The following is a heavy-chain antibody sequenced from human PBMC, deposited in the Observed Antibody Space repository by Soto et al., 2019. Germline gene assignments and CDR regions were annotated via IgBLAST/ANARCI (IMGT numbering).Heavy chain of an antibody. CDR2: IIPILGIA. D-gene: IGHD2-15*01. Sequence: ASVKVSCKASGGTFSIYTISWVRQAPGQGLEWMGRIIPILGIANYAQKFQGRVTITADKSTSTAYMELSSLRSEDTAVYYCARDMCSGGSCYVYMEVWGKGTTVTVSS. J-gene: IGHJ6*03. CDR3: ARDMCSGGSCYVYMEV. V-gene: IGHV1-69*04. CDR1: GGTFSIYT.